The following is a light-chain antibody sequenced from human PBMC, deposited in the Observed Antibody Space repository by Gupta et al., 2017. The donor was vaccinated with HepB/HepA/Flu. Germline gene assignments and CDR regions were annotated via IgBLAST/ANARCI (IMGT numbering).Light chain of an antibody. CDR2: EVN. CDR3: CSYASTTVV. CDR1: RSEVGSYNL. V-gene: IGLV2-23*02. J-gene: IGLJ2*01. Sequence: QSALTQPASVSGSPGQSITISCTGTRSEVGSYNLVSWYQQHPGKAPKLMIYEVNKWPSGVSNRFSGSKSGNTASLTISGLQAEDEADYYCCSYASTTVVFGGGTKLTVL.